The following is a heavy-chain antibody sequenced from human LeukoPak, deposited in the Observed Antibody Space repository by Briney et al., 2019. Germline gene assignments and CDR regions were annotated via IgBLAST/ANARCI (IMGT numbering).Heavy chain of an antibody. V-gene: IGHV1-8*01. CDR2: MNPNSGNT. D-gene: IGHD6-19*01. CDR3: TRGSSGRRDN. J-gene: IGHJ4*02. CDR1: GYTFTSCD. Sequence: GASVKVSCKASGYTFTSCDINWVRQAPGQGLEWMGWMNPNSGNTGYGQSFQGRITMTWDISIGTAYMELSNLTSEDTAIYYCTRGSSGRRDNWGQGTLVTVSA.